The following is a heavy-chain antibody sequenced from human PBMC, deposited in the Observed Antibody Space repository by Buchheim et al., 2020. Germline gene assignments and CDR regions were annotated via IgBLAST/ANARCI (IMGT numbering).Heavy chain of an antibody. Sequence: QVQLQESGPGLVKPSETLSLTCTVSGGSIGTYYWSWIRQPPGKGLEWIGHIYYSGSTKYNPSLKSRVTMSVDTSKNQRSLNLISVTAADTAVYYCARGHYYGSGTNSAFDPWGQGSL. CDR2: IYYSGST. CDR1: GGSIGTYY. J-gene: IGHJ5*02. CDR3: ARGHYYGSGTNSAFDP. D-gene: IGHD3-10*01. V-gene: IGHV4-59*01.